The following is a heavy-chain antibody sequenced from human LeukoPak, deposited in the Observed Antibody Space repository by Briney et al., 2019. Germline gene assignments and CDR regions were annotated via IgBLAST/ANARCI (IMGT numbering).Heavy chain of an antibody. CDR1: RYTFSSYG. CDR2: ISYDGSNK. CDR3: AKERPYVDTAMVGDY. D-gene: IGHD5-18*01. V-gene: IGHV3-30*18. Sequence: GGSLRLSCAASRYTFSSYGMHWVRQAPGKGLEWVAVISYDGSNKYYADSVKGRFTISRDNSKNTLYLQMNSLRAEDTAVYYCAKERPYVDTAMVGDYWGQGTLVTVSS. J-gene: IGHJ4*02.